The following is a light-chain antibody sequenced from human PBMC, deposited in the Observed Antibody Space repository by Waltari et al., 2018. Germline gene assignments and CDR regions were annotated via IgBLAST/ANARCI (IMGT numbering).Light chain of an antibody. J-gene: IGLJ2*01. CDR3: QSADSSGTYPV. CDR1: AWPKQY. Sequence: SYEPTPPPPVSVSPGPTARTTCSQDAWPKQYASVYQQKPGQAPVLGIYKDSERPSGIPERFSGSSSGTTVTLTISGVQAEDEADYYCQSADSSGTYPVFGGGTKLTVL. CDR2: KDS. V-gene: IGLV3-25*03.